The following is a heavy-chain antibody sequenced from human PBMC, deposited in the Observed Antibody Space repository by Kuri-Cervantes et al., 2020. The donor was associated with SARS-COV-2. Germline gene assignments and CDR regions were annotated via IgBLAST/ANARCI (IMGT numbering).Heavy chain of an antibody. CDR3: ASFYGGNPGDAFDI. CDR1: GYTFTSYD. V-gene: IGHV1-8*03. Sequence: ASVKVSCKASGYTFTSYDINWVRQATGQGLEWMGWMNPNSGNTGYAQKFQGRVTITRNTSISTAYMELSSLRSEDTAVYYCASFYGGNPGDAFDIWGQGTMVTVSS. D-gene: IGHD4-23*01. CDR2: MNPNSGNT. J-gene: IGHJ3*02.